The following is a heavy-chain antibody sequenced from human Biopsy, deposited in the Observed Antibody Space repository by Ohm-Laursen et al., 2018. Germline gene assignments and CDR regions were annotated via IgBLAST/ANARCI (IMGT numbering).Heavy chain of an antibody. CDR3: ARDPGHDFWSGSDPFDI. CDR1: GYTFTAYG. J-gene: IGHJ3*02. CDR2: ISTYNDDT. D-gene: IGHD3-3*01. V-gene: IGHV1-18*04. Sequence: ASVKVSCKPSGYTFTAYGISWVRQAPGQGLEWMGWISTYNDDTNIAQKFQGRVSMTTDTSTRTAYMELRSLRSGDTAIYFCARDPGHDFWSGSDPFDIWGQGTLVTVS.